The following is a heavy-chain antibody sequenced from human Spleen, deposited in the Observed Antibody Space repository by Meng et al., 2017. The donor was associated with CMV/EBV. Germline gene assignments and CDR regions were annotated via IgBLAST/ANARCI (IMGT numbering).Heavy chain of an antibody. V-gene: IGHV1-69-2*01. CDR3: ATGKWYTVD. J-gene: IGHJ4*02. CDR2: VDPEDGET. CDR1: GYTFTDQY. D-gene: IGHD1-14*01. Sequence: KRSCRVSGYTFTDQYLHWVRQAPGGGLEWVGQVDPEDGETIYAEKFQGRVTLTADTATDTAYMTLSSLRSEDTAVYYCATGKWYTVDWGQGTLVTVSS.